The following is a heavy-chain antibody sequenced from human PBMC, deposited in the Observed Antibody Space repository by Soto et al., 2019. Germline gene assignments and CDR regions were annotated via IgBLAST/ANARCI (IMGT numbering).Heavy chain of an antibody. CDR2: IYYSGST. CDR3: ARLPRADYGGIFET. D-gene: IGHD4-17*01. Sequence: SETLSLTCTVSGGSISNNYWSWIRQLPGKGLEWIGNIYYSGSTNYNTSLMSRVIISVDTSKNQFSLKVSSVTAADTAVYYCARLPRADYGGIFETWGQGTLVTVSS. V-gene: IGHV4-59*01. CDR1: GGSISNNY. J-gene: IGHJ5*02.